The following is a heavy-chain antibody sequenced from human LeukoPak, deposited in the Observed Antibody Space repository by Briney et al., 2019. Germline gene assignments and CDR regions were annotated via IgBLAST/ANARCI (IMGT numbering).Heavy chain of an antibody. Sequence: GGSLRLSCAASGFTFSSYAMHWVRQAPGKGLEYVSAISSNGGSTYYANSVKGRFTISRDNSKNTLYLQMGSLRAEDMAVYYCARSFYGPHPYYFDYWGQGTLVTVSS. D-gene: IGHD2/OR15-2a*01. CDR1: GFTFSSYA. CDR2: ISSNGGST. J-gene: IGHJ4*02. CDR3: ARSFYGPHPYYFDY. V-gene: IGHV3-64*01.